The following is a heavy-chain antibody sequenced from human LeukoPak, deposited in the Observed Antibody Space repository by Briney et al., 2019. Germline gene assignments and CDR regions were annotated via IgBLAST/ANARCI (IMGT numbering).Heavy chain of an antibody. CDR3: ARGFAPRDHFSPVDY. D-gene: IGHD5-24*01. CDR1: GGTFSSYA. Sequence: ASVKVSCKASGGTFSSYAISWVRQAPGQGLEWMGGIIPIFGTANYAQKFQGRVTITADESTSTAYMELSSLRSEDTAVYYCARGFAPRDHFSPVDYWGQGTLVTVSP. CDR2: IIPIFGTA. J-gene: IGHJ4*02. V-gene: IGHV1-69*13.